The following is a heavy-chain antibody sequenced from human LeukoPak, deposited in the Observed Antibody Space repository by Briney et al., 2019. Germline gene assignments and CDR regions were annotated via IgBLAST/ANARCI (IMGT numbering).Heavy chain of an antibody. CDR1: GFTFSSYG. CDR3: ARERGSSSWMTFDY. Sequence: GGSLRLSCAASGFTFSSYGMHWVRQAPGKGLEWVSSISSSSSYIYHADSVKGRFTISRDNAKNSLYLQMNSLRAEDTAVYYCARERGSSSWMTFDYWGQGTLVTASS. V-gene: IGHV3-21*01. CDR2: ISSSSSYI. D-gene: IGHD6-13*01. J-gene: IGHJ4*02.